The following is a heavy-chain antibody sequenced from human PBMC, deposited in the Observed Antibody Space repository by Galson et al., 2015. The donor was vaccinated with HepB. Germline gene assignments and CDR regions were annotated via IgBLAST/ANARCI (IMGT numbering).Heavy chain of an antibody. J-gene: IGHJ4*02. CDR2: IRSKAYGGTT. CDR3: TRAGRIQLWPHFDY. Sequence: SLRLSCAASGFTFGDYAMSWFRQAPGKGLEWVGFIRSKAYGGTTEYAASVKGRFTISRDDSKSIAYLQMNSLKTEDTAVYYCTRAGRIQLWPHFDYWGQGTLVTVSS. V-gene: IGHV3-49*03. D-gene: IGHD5-18*01. CDR1: GFTFGDYA.